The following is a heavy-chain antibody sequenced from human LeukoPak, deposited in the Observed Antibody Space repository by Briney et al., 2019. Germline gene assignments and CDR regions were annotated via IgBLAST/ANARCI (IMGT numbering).Heavy chain of an antibody. Sequence: PGGSLRLSCAASGFTFSSYAMHWVRQAPGKGLEWVAVISYDGSNKYYADSVKGRFTISRDNSKNTLYLQMNSLRAEDTAVYYCAKALMSRYSSLVALDYWGQGTLVTVSS. CDR3: AKALMSRYSSLVALDY. CDR2: ISYDGSNK. CDR1: GFTFSSYA. D-gene: IGHD6-19*01. J-gene: IGHJ4*02. V-gene: IGHV3-30-3*01.